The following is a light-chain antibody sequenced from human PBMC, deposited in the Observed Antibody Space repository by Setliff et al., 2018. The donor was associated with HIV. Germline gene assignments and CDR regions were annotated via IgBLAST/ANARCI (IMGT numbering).Light chain of an antibody. CDR2: EDS. J-gene: IGLJ1*01. V-gene: IGLV2-23*01. CDR3: CSFARGDSYV. Sequence: SALTQPASVSGSPGQSITISCIGSNRDVGKYNFVSWYQQHPGKAPKLMIYEDSERPSGVSNRFSGSKSGFTASLTISGLQAEDEADYYCCSFARGDSYVFGTGTKVTVL. CDR1: NRDVGKYNF.